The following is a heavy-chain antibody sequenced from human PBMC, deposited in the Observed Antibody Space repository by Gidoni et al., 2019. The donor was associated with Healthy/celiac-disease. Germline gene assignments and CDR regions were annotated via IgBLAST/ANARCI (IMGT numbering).Heavy chain of an antibody. CDR1: GGSIRSYY. Sequence: QVQLQESGPGLVKPSETLSLTCTVPGGSIRSYYWSWIRQPPGKGLEWIVYIYYSGSTNYNPSLKSRVTISVDTSKNQFSLKLSSVTAADTAVYYCARTNYYDSSKIDYWGQGTLVTVSS. J-gene: IGHJ4*02. V-gene: IGHV4-59*01. CDR3: ARTNYYDSSKIDY. D-gene: IGHD3-22*01. CDR2: IYYSGST.